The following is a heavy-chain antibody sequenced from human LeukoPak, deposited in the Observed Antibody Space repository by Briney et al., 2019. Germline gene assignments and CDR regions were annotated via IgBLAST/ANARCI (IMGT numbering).Heavy chain of an antibody. Sequence: NPSETLSLTCTVSGGSISSGRYYWGWIRQPPGKGLEWIGSLYYSGSTYYNPSLKSRVTISVDTSKNQFSLKLSSVTAADTAVYYCARAIAAAGIFYRAGWFDPWGQGTLVTVSS. V-gene: IGHV4-39*07. D-gene: IGHD6-13*01. CDR1: GGSISSGRYY. CDR3: ARAIAAAGIFYRAGWFDP. CDR2: LYYSGST. J-gene: IGHJ5*02.